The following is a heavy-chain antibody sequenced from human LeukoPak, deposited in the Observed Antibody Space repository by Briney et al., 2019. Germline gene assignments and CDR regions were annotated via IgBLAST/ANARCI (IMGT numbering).Heavy chain of an antibody. V-gene: IGHV3-21*01. CDR2: ISSSSSYI. CDR1: GFTFSSYS. CDR3: ARDRSSGWYLFDY. Sequence: GGSLRLSCAASGFTFSSYSMNWVRQAPGKGLEWVSSISSSSSYIYYADSVKGRFTISRDNAKNSLYLQMNSLRAEDTAEYYCARDRSSGWYLFDYWGQGTLVTVSS. D-gene: IGHD6-19*01. J-gene: IGHJ4*02.